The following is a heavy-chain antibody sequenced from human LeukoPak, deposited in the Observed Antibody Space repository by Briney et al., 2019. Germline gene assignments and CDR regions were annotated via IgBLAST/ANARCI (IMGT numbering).Heavy chain of an antibody. CDR2: IIPIFGTA. J-gene: IGHJ4*02. CDR3: AREPNPQTNDFWSGYYLDY. V-gene: IGHV1-69*13. CDR1: GGTFSSYA. D-gene: IGHD3-3*01. Sequence: SVKVSCKASGGTFSSYAISWVRQAPGQGLEWMGGIIPIFGTANYAQKFQGRVTITADESTSTAYMELSSLRSEDTAVYYCAREPNPQTNDFWSGYYLDYWGQGTLVTVSS.